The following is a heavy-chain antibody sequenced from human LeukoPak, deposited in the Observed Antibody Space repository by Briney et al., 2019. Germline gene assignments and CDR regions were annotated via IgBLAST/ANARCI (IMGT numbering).Heavy chain of an antibody. CDR3: ARDQGILTLYYYYGMDV. V-gene: IGHV3-30*04. Sequence: PGRSLRLSCAASGFTFSSYAMHWVRQAPGKGLEWVAVISYDGSNKYYADSVKGRFTISRDNSKNTLYLQMDSLRAEDTAVYYCARDQGILTLYYYYGMDVWGQGTTVTVSS. CDR1: GFTFSSYA. J-gene: IGHJ6*02. CDR2: ISYDGSNK. D-gene: IGHD3-9*01.